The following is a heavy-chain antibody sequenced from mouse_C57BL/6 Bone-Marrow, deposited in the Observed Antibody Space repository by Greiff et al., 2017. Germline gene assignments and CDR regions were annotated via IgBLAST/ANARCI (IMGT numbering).Heavy chain of an antibody. D-gene: IGHD3-1*01. V-gene: IGHV1-26*01. CDR2: INPNNGGT. CDR3: ARSGHDP. CDR1: GYTFTDYY. Sequence: EVQLQQSGPELVKPGASVKISCKASGYTFTDYYMNWVKQSHGKSLEWIGDINPNNGGTSYNQKFKGKATLTVDKSSSTAYMELRSLTSEDSAVYYCARSGHDPWGQGTSVTVSS. J-gene: IGHJ4*01.